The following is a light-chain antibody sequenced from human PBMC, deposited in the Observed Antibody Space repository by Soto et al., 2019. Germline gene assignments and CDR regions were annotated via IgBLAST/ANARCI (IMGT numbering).Light chain of an antibody. CDR3: SSYTTSSTRV. J-gene: IGLJ1*01. CDR1: SSDVGAYDF. Sequence: LTQPASVSGSPGQSIAISCTGTSSDVGAYDFVSWYQQHPDKAPKLMIYEVSNRPSGVSDRFSGSKSVNTATLTISGLQAEDEADYYCSSYTTSSTRVFGTGTKLTVL. CDR2: EVS. V-gene: IGLV2-14*03.